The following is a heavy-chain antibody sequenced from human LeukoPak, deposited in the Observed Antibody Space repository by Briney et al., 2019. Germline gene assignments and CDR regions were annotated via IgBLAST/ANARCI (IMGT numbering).Heavy chain of an antibody. D-gene: IGHD5-12*01. V-gene: IGHV3-23*01. J-gene: IGHJ4*02. CDR1: GFTSTSYA. Sequence: GGSLRLSCAASGFTSTSYAMSWVRQAPGKGLEWVTTARGGGTTYYADSVKGRLTVPRDNSKNTLNLQMNSLRAEDTAIYYCAEGDSYSGSATLPYWGKGTLVTVSS. CDR3: AEGDSYSGSATLPY. CDR2: ARGGGTT.